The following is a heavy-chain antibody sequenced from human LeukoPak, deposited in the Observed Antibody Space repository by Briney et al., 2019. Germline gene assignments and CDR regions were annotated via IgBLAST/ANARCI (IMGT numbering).Heavy chain of an antibody. D-gene: IGHD4-23*01. CDR2: IYHSGST. CDR1: GGSISSSSYY. Sequence: SETLSLTCTVSGGSISSSSYYWGWIRQPPGKGLEWIGKIYHSGSTYYNPSLKSRVTISADTSKNQFSLKLSSVTAADTAVYYCARQDYGGNSVEYWGQGTLVTVSS. CDR3: ARQDYGGNSVEY. V-gene: IGHV4-39*01. J-gene: IGHJ4*02.